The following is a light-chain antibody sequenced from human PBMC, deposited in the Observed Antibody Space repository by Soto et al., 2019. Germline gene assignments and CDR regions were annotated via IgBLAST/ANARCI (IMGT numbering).Light chain of an antibody. V-gene: IGKV1-9*01. CDR2: GAS. J-gene: IGKJ4*01. Sequence: DIQMTQSPSTLSGSVGDRVIITCRASQGISNYLPWYQQKSGKAPNLLIYGASTLQSGVPSRFSGSGSGTEFTLRISSRQPEDFATYHCQQFNSYPLTFGGGTKVDI. CDR1: QGISNY. CDR3: QQFNSYPLT.